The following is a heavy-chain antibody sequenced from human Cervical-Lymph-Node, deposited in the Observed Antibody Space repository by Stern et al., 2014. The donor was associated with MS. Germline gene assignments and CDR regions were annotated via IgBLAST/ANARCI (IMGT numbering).Heavy chain of an antibody. Sequence: VQLVESGGGLVKPGGSLRLSCAASGFTFSDNFISWIRLSPGQGLEWLSYMGDSARTISYADSVKGRFTISRDNAKNSLYLQMNSLRAEDSAVYYCARGGFYAPFDSWGQGTLVTVSS. CDR1: GFTFSDNF. D-gene: IGHD2/OR15-2a*01. J-gene: IGHJ4*02. CDR2: MGDSARTI. CDR3: ARGGFYAPFDS. V-gene: IGHV3-11*01.